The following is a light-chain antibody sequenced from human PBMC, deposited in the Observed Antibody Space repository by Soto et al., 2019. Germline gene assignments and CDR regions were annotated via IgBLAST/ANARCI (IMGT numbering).Light chain of an antibody. J-gene: IGKJ4*01. V-gene: IGKV1-5*03. Sequence: DIQLTQSPSTLSASVGDRVTITCRASQSITNWLAWYQQKPGKAPKVLIHMASSLKSGVPSRFSGSGSGTEFTLTITSLQPGDSATYYCQQYNSLSSVSFGGGTKVDIK. CDR2: MAS. CDR3: QQYNSLSSVS. CDR1: QSITNW.